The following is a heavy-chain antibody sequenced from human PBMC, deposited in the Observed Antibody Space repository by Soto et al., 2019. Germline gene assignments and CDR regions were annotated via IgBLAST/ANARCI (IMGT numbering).Heavy chain of an antibody. Sequence: EAQLVESGGGLSQPGGSLRLSCAASGFTFRSYWMHWVRQVPGKGLVWVSRIDSDGSETNYADSVKGRFTISRDNAKNTVYLQMNSLITEVTGVYYWASPVAAAGTYLYFYGLDAWGQGTTVTVSS. J-gene: IGHJ6*01. V-gene: IGHV3-74*01. CDR2: IDSDGSET. CDR3: ASPVAAAGTYLYFYGLDA. CDR1: GFTFRSYW. D-gene: IGHD6-25*01.